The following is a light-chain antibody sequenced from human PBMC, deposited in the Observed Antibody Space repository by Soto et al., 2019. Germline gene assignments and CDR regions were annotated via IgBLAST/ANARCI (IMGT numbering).Light chain of an antibody. Sequence: LTRPASVSGSPGQSITISCTGTSSDVGSYNYVSWYQQHPGKAPKLMIYEVSDRPSGISRRFSGSKSGNTASLTISGLQTEDEADYYCSSYTSSSTLFGTGTKVTVL. CDR1: SSDVGSYNY. CDR2: EVS. CDR3: SSYTSSSTL. V-gene: IGLV2-14*01. J-gene: IGLJ1*01.